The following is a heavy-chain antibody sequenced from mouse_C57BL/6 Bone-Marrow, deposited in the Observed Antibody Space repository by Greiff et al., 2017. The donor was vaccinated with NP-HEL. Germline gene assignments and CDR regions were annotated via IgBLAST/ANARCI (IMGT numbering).Heavy chain of an antibody. J-gene: IGHJ1*03. V-gene: IGHV14-4*01. CDR2: IDPDNGDT. CDR3: TTNDGSPSYWYFDV. D-gene: IGHD2-3*01. Sequence: VQLKQSGAELVRPGASVKLSCTASGFTFTDDYMPWVKQRPEQGLEWIGWIDPDNGDTEYASKFKGKATITADTSSNTAYRQLSSLTSKDTAVYYCTTNDGSPSYWYFDVWGTGTTVTVSS. CDR1: GFTFTDDY.